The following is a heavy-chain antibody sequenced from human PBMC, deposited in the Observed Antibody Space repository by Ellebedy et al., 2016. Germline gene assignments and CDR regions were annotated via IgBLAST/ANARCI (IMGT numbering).Heavy chain of an antibody. D-gene: IGHD5-12*01. CDR2: IKHDGSEK. V-gene: IGHV3-7*01. CDR1: GFISSSYW. Sequence: GGSLRLSCAASGFISSSYWMSWVRQAPGKGLEWVTNIKHDGSEKYYVDSVKGRFTISRDNAKNSLYLQMNSLRAEDTAVYYCARDFGHSGYDLLDYWGQGTLVTVSS. J-gene: IGHJ4*02. CDR3: ARDFGHSGYDLLDY.